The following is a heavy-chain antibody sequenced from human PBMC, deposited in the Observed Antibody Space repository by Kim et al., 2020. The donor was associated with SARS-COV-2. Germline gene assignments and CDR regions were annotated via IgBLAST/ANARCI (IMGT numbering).Heavy chain of an antibody. V-gene: IGHV7-4-1*02. CDR3: ARKGNSELSASYDAFVI. D-gene: IGHD2-8*01. J-gene: IGHJ3*02. CDR2: INTDTGDP. Sequence: ASVKVSCKASGYRFSHYTINWVRQAPGRGLEWMGWINTDTGDPVYAQGFTGRFVFSLDTSGSSTSLQINSLKGEDTAVYYCARKGNSELSASYDAFVIWGGRPMLTVPA. CDR1: GYRFSHYT.